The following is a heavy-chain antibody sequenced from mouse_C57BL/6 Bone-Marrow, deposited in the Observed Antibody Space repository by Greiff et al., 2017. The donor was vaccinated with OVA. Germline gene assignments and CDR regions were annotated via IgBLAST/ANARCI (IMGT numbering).Heavy chain of an antibody. D-gene: IGHD2-3*01. CDR2: ISDGGSYT. CDR1: GFTFSSYA. Sequence: EVKLVESGGGLVKPGGSLKLSCAASGFTFSSYAMSWVRQTPEKRLEWVATISDGGSYTYYPDNVQGRFTISRDNAKNNLYLQMSHLKSEDTAMYYCARRWLLMDYWGQGTSVTVSS. V-gene: IGHV5-4*03. J-gene: IGHJ4*01. CDR3: ARRWLLMDY.